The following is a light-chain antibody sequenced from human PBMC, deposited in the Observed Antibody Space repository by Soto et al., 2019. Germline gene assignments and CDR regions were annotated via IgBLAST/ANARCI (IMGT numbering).Light chain of an antibody. Sequence: QSVLTQPPSVSEAPRRRVTISCSGSSSNIGNNAVNWYQQLPGKDPKLLIYYDDLLPSGVSDRFSASKSGTSASLAISGLQSEDEADYYCAAWDVSLNGYVFGTGTKVTVL. CDR1: SSNIGNNA. CDR3: AAWDVSLNGYV. CDR2: YDD. V-gene: IGLV1-36*01. J-gene: IGLJ1*01.